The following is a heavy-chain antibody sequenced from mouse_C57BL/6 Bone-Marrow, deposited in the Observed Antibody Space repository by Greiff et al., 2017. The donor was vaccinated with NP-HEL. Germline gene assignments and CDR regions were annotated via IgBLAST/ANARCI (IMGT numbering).Heavy chain of an antibody. CDR2: ISNGGGST. CDR1: GFTFSDYY. V-gene: IGHV5-12*01. CDR3: ARDGSYWYFDV. D-gene: IGHD1-1*01. Sequence: EVQVVESGGGLVQPGGSLKLSCAASGFTFSDYYMYWVRQTPEKRLEWVAYISNGGGSTYYPDTVKGRFTISRDNAKNTLYLQMSRLNSEDTAMYYCARDGSYWYFDVWGTGTTVTVSS. J-gene: IGHJ1*03.